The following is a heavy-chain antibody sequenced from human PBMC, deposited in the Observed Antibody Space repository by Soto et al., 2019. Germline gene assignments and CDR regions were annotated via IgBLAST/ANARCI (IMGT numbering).Heavy chain of an antibody. CDR2: IIPIFGTA. CDR1: GGTFSSYA. CDR3: ARDQGYCSGGSCYSNWFDP. J-gene: IGHJ5*02. V-gene: IGHV1-69*13. D-gene: IGHD2-15*01. Sequence: ASVKVSCKASGGTFSSYAISWVRQAPGQGLEWMGGIIPIFGTANYAQRFQGRVTITADESTSTAYMELSSLRSEDTAVYYCARDQGYCSGGSCYSNWFDPWGQGTRVTVAS.